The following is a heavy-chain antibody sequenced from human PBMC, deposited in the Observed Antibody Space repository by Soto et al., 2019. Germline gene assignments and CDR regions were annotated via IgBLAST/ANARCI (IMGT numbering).Heavy chain of an antibody. CDR1: GFTFSSYA. Sequence: GGSLRLSCAASGFTFSSYAMSWVRQAPGKGLEWVSAISGSGGSTYYADSVKGRFTISRDNAKNTLYLQMNSLRAEDTAVYYCAKWTLEMATTVRGLDPWGQGTLVTVSS. J-gene: IGHJ5*02. V-gene: IGHV3-23*01. CDR3: AKWTLEMATTVRGLDP. CDR2: ISGSGGST. D-gene: IGHD5-12*01.